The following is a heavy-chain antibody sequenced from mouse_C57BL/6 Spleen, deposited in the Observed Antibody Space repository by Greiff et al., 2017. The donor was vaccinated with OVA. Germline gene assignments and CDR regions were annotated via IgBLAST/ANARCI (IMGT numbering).Heavy chain of an antibody. D-gene: IGHD3-2*02. CDR2: IYPGSGNT. Sequence: VQLQQSGAELVRPGASVKLSCKASGYTFTDYYINWVKQRPGQGLEWIARIYPGSGNTYYNEKFKGKATLTAEKSSSTAYMQLSSLTSEDSAVYFCARETAQGPMDYWGQGTSVTVSS. CDR1: GYTFTDYY. V-gene: IGHV1-76*01. CDR3: ARETAQGPMDY. J-gene: IGHJ4*01.